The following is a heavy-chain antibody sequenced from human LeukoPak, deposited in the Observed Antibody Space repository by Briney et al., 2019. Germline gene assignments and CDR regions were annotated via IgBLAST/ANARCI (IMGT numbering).Heavy chain of an antibody. CDR1: GGSISSSSYY. J-gene: IGHJ5*02. D-gene: IGHD6-13*01. CDR2: IYYSGST. CDR3: ARQPKRYSSSWYGTQWFDP. Sequence: PSETLSLTCTVSGGSISSSSYYWGWIRQPPGKGLEWIGSIYYSGSTYYNPSIKSRVTTSVDTSKNQFSLKPSSVTAADTAVYYCARQPKRYSSSWYGTQWFDPWGQGTLVTVSS. V-gene: IGHV4-39*01.